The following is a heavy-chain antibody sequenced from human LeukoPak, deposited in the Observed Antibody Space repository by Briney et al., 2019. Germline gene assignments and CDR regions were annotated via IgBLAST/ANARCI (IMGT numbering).Heavy chain of an antibody. CDR3: ARVEHSYGFELDY. V-gene: IGHV1-2*04. J-gene: IGHJ4*02. Sequence: ASVKVSCKASGYTFTSYYMHWVQQAPGQGLEWMGWINPNSGGTNYAQKFQGWVTMTRDTSISTAYMELSRLRSDDTAVYYCARVEHSYGFELDYWGQGTLVTVSS. CDR2: INPNSGGT. D-gene: IGHD5-18*01. CDR1: GYTFTSYY.